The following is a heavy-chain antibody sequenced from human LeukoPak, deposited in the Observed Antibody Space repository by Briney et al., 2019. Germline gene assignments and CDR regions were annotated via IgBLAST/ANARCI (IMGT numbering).Heavy chain of an antibody. V-gene: IGHV4-39*01. CDR3: ARHIAVAGPHFDY. J-gene: IGHJ4*02. CDR2: VYYSGST. CDR1: GGSLSSSSYY. D-gene: IGHD6-19*01. Sequence: PSETLSLTWTVSGGSLSSSSYYWGWIRQPPGKGLEWIGSVYYSGSTYYNPSLKSRVTISVDTSKNQFSLKLSSVTAADTAVYYCARHIAVAGPHFDYWGEGTLVSVSS.